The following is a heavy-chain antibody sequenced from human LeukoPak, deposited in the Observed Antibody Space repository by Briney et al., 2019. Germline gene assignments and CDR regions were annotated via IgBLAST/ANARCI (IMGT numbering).Heavy chain of an antibody. CDR2: IYYSGST. CDR3: AQSSGWYENHDAFDI. V-gene: IGHV4-59*01. D-gene: IGHD6-19*01. Sequence: SETLSLTCTVSGGSISSYYWSWIRQPPGKGLEWIGYIYYSGSTNYNPSLKSRVTISVDTSKNRFSLKLSSVTAADTAVYYCAQSSGWYENHDAFDIWGQGTMVTVSS. J-gene: IGHJ3*02. CDR1: GGSISSYY.